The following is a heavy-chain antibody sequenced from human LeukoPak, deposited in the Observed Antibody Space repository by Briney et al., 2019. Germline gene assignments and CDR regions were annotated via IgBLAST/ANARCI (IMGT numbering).Heavy chain of an antibody. D-gene: IGHD2-15*01. J-gene: IGHJ1*01. CDR2: IWYDGSNK. CDR3: ARKGCSGGSCPPEYFQH. Sequence: PGRSLRLSCAASGFTFSSYGMHWVRQASGKGLEWVAVIWYDGSNKYYADSVKGRFTISRDNSKNTLYLQMNSLRAEDTAVYYCARKGCSGGSCPPEYFQHWGQGTLVTVSS. V-gene: IGHV3-33*01. CDR1: GFTFSSYG.